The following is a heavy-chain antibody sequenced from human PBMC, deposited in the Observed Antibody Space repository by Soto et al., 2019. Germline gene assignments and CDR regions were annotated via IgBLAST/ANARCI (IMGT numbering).Heavy chain of an antibody. CDR3: ARGIREFMDV. CDR2: INHSGST. V-gene: IGHV4-34*01. J-gene: IGHJ6*02. D-gene: IGHD3-10*01. CDR1: GGSFGGYY. Sequence: SETLSLTCAVYGGSFGGYYWSWIRQPPGKGLEWIGEINHSGSTNYDPSLKSRVTILVDTSKNQFSLKLSSVTAADTAVYYCARGIREFMDVWGQGTTVTVSS.